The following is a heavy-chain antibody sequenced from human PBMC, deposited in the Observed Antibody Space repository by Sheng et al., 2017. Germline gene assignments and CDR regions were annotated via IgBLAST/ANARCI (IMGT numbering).Heavy chain of an antibody. CDR1: GFTFSNYG. Sequence: QVQLVESGGGVVQPGTSLRLSCVASGFTFSNYGMNWVRQAPGKGLEWVAVIWKDGSNRFYGDSVKDRFTISRDNSKNTLYLQMNSLRDDDTAVYYCARDDSNGRFCNWGQG. J-gene: IGHJ1*01. V-gene: IGHV3-33*01. CDR3: ARDDSNGRFCN. D-gene: IGHD5-18*01. CDR2: IWKDGSNR.